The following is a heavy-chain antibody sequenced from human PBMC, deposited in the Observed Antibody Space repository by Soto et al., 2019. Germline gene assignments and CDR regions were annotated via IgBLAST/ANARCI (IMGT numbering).Heavy chain of an antibody. D-gene: IGHD2-15*01. CDR3: ARATPGYPGRAFQI. Sequence: SETLSLTCTVSGGSISSYYWSWIRQPPGKGLEWIGYIYYSGSTNYNPSLKSRVTISVDTSKNQFSLNLRSVTAADTAIYYCARATPGYPGRAFQICGQGKMVTVS. CDR1: GGSISSYY. J-gene: IGHJ3*02. CDR2: IYYSGST. V-gene: IGHV4-59*01.